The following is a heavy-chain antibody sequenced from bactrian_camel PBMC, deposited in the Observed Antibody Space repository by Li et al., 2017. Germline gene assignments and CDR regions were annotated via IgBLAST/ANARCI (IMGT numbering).Heavy chain of an antibody. CDR2: IDADGSV. J-gene: IGHJ4*01. Sequence: HVQLVESGGASVQAGGSLRLSCTASGFTFEDSEMAWYRQAPGNECELVSSIDADGSVYYGDSVKGRFTVSKDNAKSTLYLQMNGLRPEDTAMYYCAMKWRRFGEYSYWGQGTQVTVS. CDR3: AMKWRRFGEYSY. V-gene: IGHV3S63*01. D-gene: IGHD2*01. CDR1: GFTFEDSE.